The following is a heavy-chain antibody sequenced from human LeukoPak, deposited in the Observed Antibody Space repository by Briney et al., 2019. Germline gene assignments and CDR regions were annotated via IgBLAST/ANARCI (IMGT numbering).Heavy chain of an antibody. CDR2: INPNSGGT. V-gene: IGHV1-2*02. D-gene: IGHD2-2*02. Sequence: ASVKVSCKASGYTFTGYYMHWVRQAPGQGLEWMGWINPNSGGTNYAQKFQGRVTMTRDTSISTAYMELSRLRSDDTAVYYCARNRYCSSTSCYRSSSSWFDPWGQGTLVTVSS. CDR3: ARNRYCSSTSCYRSSSSWFDP. J-gene: IGHJ5*02. CDR1: GYTFTGYY.